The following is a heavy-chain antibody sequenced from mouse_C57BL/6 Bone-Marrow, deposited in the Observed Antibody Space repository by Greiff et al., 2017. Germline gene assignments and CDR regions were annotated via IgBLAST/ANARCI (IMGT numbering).Heavy chain of an antibody. Sequence: EVKLMESGPGLVKPSQSLSLTCSVTGYSITSGYYWNWIRPFPGNKLEWMGYISYDGSTNYTPSLKNRISITRDTSKNQCFLKLNSVTTEDTARYYCARDPYYYGSDYAMDYWGQGTSVTVSS. CDR3: ARDPYYYGSDYAMDY. J-gene: IGHJ4*01. V-gene: IGHV3-6*01. CDR1: GYSITSGYY. D-gene: IGHD1-1*01. CDR2: ISYDGST.